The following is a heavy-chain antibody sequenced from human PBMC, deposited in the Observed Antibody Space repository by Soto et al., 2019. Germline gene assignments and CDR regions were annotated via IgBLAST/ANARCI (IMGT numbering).Heavy chain of an antibody. Sequence: ASVKVSCKASGYTFTGYAMHWVRQAPGQRLEWMGWINAGNGNTKYSQKFQGRVTITRDTSASTAYMELSSLRSEDTAVYYCVRAVAVAADFDYWGQVTLVTVSS. J-gene: IGHJ4*02. D-gene: IGHD6-19*01. CDR2: INAGNGNT. CDR3: VRAVAVAADFDY. CDR1: GYTFTGYA. V-gene: IGHV1-3*01.